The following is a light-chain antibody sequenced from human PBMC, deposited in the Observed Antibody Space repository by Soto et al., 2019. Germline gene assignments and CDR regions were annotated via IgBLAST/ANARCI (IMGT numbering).Light chain of an antibody. V-gene: IGLV1-40*01. J-gene: IGLJ1*01. CDR1: SSKIRASYE. CDR3: QSYDSSLSGSYV. CDR2: GNK. Sequence: QSVLTQPPSVSGAPGQRVTISCTGKSSKIRASYEVHWYQQVPGTAPKLLISGNKNRPSGVPDRFSGSKSGTSASLAITGLQAEDEADYYCQSYDSSLSGSYVFGTGTKVTVL.